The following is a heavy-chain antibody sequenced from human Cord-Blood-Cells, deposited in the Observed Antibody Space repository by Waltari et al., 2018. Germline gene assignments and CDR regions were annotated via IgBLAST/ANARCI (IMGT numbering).Heavy chain of an antibody. J-gene: IGHJ3*02. CDR3: ARGIVVVPAADAFDI. D-gene: IGHD2-2*01. CDR2: INPNSGGK. Sequence: QVQLVQSGAEVKKPGASVKVSCKASGYTFTGYYMHWVRQAPGQGLEWMGWINPNSGGKNYAQKFQGRVTMTRDTSISTAYMELSRLISDDTAVYYCARGIVVVPAADAFDIWGQGTMVTVSS. CDR1: GYTFTGYY. V-gene: IGHV1-2*02.